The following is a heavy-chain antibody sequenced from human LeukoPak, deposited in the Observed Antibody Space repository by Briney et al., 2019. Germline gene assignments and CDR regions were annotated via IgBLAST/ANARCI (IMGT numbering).Heavy chain of an antibody. V-gene: IGHV3-9*01. Sequence: GGSLRLSCAASGFTVSSNYMSWVRQAPGKGLEWVSGISWNSGSIGYADSVKGRFTISRDNAKNSLYLQMNSLRAEDTALYYCAKGGYSSGWTGWFDPWGQGTLVTVSS. D-gene: IGHD6-19*01. CDR1: GFTVSSNY. J-gene: IGHJ5*02. CDR2: ISWNSGSI. CDR3: AKGGYSSGWTGWFDP.